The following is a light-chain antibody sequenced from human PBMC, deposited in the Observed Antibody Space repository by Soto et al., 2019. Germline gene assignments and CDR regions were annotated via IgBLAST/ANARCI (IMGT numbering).Light chain of an antibody. V-gene: IGKV3-20*01. CDR3: QHYGNSPIT. Sequence: EIVLAQSPGTLSLSPGGRATLSCRTSQSVSSSYLAWYQQKPGQAPRLLIYGASNRATGIPDRFSGSGSGTDFALTISRLEPEDFAVYYCQHYGNSPITFGQGTRLEIK. CDR1: QSVSSSY. J-gene: IGKJ5*01. CDR2: GAS.